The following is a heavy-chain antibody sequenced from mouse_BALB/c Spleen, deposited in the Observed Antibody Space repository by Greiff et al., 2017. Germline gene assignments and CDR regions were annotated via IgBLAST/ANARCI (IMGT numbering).Heavy chain of an antibody. J-gene: IGHJ2*01. D-gene: IGHD1-1*01. V-gene: IGHV1-63*02. CDR2: IYPGGGYT. CDR1: GYTFTNYW. Sequence: QVQLKESGAELVRPGTSVKISCKASGYTFTNYWLGWVKQRPGHGLEWIGDIYPGGGYTNYNEKFKGKATLTADTSSSTAYMQLSSLTSEDSAVYFCARSGYGSSYDYWGQGTTLTVSS. CDR3: ARSGYGSSYDY.